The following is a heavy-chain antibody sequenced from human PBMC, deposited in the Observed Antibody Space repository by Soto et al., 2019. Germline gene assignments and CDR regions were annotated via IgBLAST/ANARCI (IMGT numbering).Heavy chain of an antibody. D-gene: IGHD3-3*01. V-gene: IGHV1-2*02. CDR2: INPNSGGT. CDR1: GYTFTGYY. CDR3: ASRQVWRVGPYIDY. J-gene: IGHJ4*02. Sequence: VAAVKVSCKASGYTFTGYYMHWVRQAPGQGLEWMGWINPNSGGTNYAQKFQGRVTMTRDTSISTAYMELSRLRSDDTAVYYCASRQVWRVGPYIDYWGQGTLVTVSS.